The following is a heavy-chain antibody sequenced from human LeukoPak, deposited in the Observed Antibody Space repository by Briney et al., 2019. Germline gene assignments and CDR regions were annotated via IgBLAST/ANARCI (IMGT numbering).Heavy chain of an antibody. Sequence: GGSLGLSCAASGFTFSSYGMHWVRQAPGKGLEWVAVISYDGSNKYYADSVKGRFTISRDNSKNTLYLQMNSLRAEDTAVYYCAKDPEPYGSGTYPNWFDPWGQGTLVTVSS. J-gene: IGHJ5*02. V-gene: IGHV3-30*18. CDR3: AKDPEPYGSGTYPNWFDP. D-gene: IGHD3-10*01. CDR1: GFTFSSYG. CDR2: ISYDGSNK.